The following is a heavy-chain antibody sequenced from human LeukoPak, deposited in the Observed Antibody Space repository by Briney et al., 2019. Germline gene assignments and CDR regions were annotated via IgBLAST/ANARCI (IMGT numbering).Heavy chain of an antibody. CDR3: AKDLGRDY. J-gene: IGHJ4*02. V-gene: IGHV3-23*01. CDR1: GFSFSTYA. CDR2: IVGGGGST. Sequence: PGGSLRLSCEASGFSFSTYAMSWVRQAPGKGLEWVSGIVGGGGSTYYADSVKGRFTISRDNSKYMLYLQMNSLRAEDTAVYYCAKDLGRDYWGQGTLVTVSS. D-gene: IGHD3-16*01.